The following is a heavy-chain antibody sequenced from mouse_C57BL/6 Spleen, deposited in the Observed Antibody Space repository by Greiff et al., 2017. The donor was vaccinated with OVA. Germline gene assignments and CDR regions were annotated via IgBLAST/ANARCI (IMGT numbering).Heavy chain of an antibody. CDR2: ISYDGSN. CDR3: AREHDYYAMDY. J-gene: IGHJ4*01. Sequence: ESGPGLVKPSQSLSLTCSVTGYSITSGYYWNWIRQFPGNKLEWMGYISYDGSNNYNPSLKNRISITRDTSKNQFFLKLNSVTTEDTATYYCAREHDYYAMDYWGQGTSVTVSS. CDR1: GYSITSGYY. V-gene: IGHV3-6*01.